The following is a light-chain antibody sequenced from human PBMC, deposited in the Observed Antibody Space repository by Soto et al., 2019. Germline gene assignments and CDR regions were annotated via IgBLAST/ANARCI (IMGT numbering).Light chain of an antibody. CDR2: EVS. CDR3: SSYAGSNIVV. V-gene: IGLV2-8*01. Sequence: QSALTQPPSASGSPGQSVTIFCTGTSSDVGGYNCVSWYQQHPGKAPKLMIYEVSKRPSGVPDRFSGSKSGNTASLTVSGLQAEDEADYYCSSYAGSNIVVFGGGTKLTVL. J-gene: IGLJ2*01. CDR1: SSDVGGYNC.